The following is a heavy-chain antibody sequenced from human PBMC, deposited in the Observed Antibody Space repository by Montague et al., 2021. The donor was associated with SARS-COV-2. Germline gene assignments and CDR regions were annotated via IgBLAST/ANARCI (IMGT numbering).Heavy chain of an antibody. Sequence: SETLSLTCTVSGGSISNYHWNWIRQPPGKGLEWIAYIYYSGSTNYNPSLQSRVTISVDTSRNQFSLRLTSVTAADTAVYYCARQLRVSRTWRVGVCDHYGMDVWGQGTTVSVSS. J-gene: IGHJ6*02. CDR3: ARQLRVSRTWRVGVCDHYGMDV. D-gene: IGHD6-13*01. V-gene: IGHV4-59*08. CDR2: IYYSGST. CDR1: GGSISNYH.